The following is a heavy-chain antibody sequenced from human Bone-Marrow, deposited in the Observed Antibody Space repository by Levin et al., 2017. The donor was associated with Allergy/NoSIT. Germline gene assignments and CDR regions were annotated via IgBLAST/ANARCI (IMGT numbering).Heavy chain of an antibody. CDR1: GFSLSTSGMR. J-gene: IGHJ4*02. CDR2: IDWDDDK. Sequence: QTLSLTCTFSGFSLSTSGMRVSWIRQPPGKALEWLARIDWDDDKFYSTSLKTRLTISKDTSKNQVVLTMTNMDPVDTATYYCALSLGYCSGGSCPFDYWGQGTLVTVSS. CDR3: ALSLGYCSGGSCPFDY. V-gene: IGHV2-70*04. D-gene: IGHD2-15*01.